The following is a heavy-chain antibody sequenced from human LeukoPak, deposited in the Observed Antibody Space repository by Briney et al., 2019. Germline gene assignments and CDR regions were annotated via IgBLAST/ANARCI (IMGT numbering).Heavy chain of an antibody. Sequence: GGSLRLSCAASGFTFSSYAMHWVRQAPGKGLEWVAVISYDGSNQYYADSVKGRFTISRDNSKNTLYLQMNSLRAEDTAVYYCASGYGYYWGQGTLVTVSS. D-gene: IGHD3-22*01. J-gene: IGHJ4*02. V-gene: IGHV3-30*04. CDR1: GFTFSSYA. CDR2: ISYDGSNQ. CDR3: ASGYGYY.